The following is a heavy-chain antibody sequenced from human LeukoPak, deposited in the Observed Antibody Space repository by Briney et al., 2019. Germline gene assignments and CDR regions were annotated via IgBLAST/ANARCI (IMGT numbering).Heavy chain of an antibody. D-gene: IGHD7-27*01. V-gene: IGHV3-30*18. CDR1: GFTFSSYG. J-gene: IGHJ6*02. Sequence: GSLRLSCAASGFTFSSYGMHWVRQAPGKGLEWVAVISYDGSNRYYADSVKGRFTISGDNSKKTLYLEMNSLRAEDTAVYYCAKETGDRGYYYYGLDVWGQGTTVTVSS. CDR2: ISYDGSNR. CDR3: AKETGDRGYYYYGLDV.